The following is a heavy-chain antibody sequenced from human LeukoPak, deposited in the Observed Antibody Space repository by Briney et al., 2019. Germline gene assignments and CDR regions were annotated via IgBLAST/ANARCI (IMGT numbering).Heavy chain of an antibody. Sequence: GGSLRLSCAASGFTFSSYWMHWVRQAPGKGLVWVSRINSDGSSTSYADSVKGRFTISRDNSKNTLYLQMNSLRAEDTAVYYCANIYCTSSTCHFDYWGQGTLVTVSS. D-gene: IGHD2-2*01. CDR2: INSDGSST. CDR3: ANIYCTSSTCHFDY. J-gene: IGHJ4*02. V-gene: IGHV3-74*01. CDR1: GFTFSSYW.